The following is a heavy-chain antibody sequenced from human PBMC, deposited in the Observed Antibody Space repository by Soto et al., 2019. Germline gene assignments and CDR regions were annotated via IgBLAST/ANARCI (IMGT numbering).Heavy chain of an antibody. CDR1: GGSISSYY. CDR2: IYYSGST. D-gene: IGHD1-1*01. J-gene: IGHJ4*02. Sequence: PSETLSLTCTVSGGSISSYYWSWIRQPPGKGLEWIGYIYYSGSTNYNPSLKSRVTISVDTSKNQFSLKLSSVTAADTAVYYCARDSGPTGASDYWGQGTLVTVSS. CDR3: ARDSGPTGASDY. V-gene: IGHV4-59*01.